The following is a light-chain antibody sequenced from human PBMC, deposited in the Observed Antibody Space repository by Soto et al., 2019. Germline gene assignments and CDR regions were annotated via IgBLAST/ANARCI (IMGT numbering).Light chain of an antibody. CDR3: QKYGNFWT. J-gene: IGKJ1*01. Sequence: EILMTQSPSTLSVSPGERATLSCRASQSVSSNLAWYQQKPGQAPRLLIYGASSRATGIPDRLSGSGSGTDFSLTIRRLEPDDFAVYYCQKYGNFWTFGQGTKVDIK. V-gene: IGKV3-20*01. CDR2: GAS. CDR1: QSVSSN.